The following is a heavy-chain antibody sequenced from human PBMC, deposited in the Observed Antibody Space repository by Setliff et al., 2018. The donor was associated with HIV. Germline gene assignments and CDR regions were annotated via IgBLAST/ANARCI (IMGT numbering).Heavy chain of an antibody. V-gene: IGHV7-4-1*02. D-gene: IGHD6-13*01. CDR3: ARVGSSWSTFDY. CDR2: INTETGKS. CDR1: GGTFSRYA. Sequence: ASVKVSCKASGGTFSRYAISWVRQAPGQGLEWMGWINTETGKSAYAQGFTGRFVFSLDTSVSTAYLQINSLKAEDTATYYCARVGSSWSTFDYWGQGALVTVSS. J-gene: IGHJ4*02.